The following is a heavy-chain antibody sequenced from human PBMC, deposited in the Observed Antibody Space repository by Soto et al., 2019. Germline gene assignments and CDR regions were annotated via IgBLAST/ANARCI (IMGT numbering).Heavy chain of an antibody. J-gene: IGHJ3*02. V-gene: IGHV4-4*07. CDR2: IDTSGNT. D-gene: IGHD3-22*01. CDR1: GGSISTYY. CDR3: ARDQYYYDSAGQEGHAFEI. Sequence: SETLSLTCSVSGGSISTYYWSWIRQPAGKGLEWIGRIDTSGNTNYNPSLKSRVTMSVDTSKKQFSLKLTSVTAADTAVYYCARDQYYYDSAGQEGHAFEIWGQGAMVTVSS.